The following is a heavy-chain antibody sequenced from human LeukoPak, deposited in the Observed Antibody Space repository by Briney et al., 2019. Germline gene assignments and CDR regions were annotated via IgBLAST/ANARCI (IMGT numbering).Heavy chain of an antibody. CDR3: ARAKRVVPARFDP. CDR1: GFSFQDYG. D-gene: IGHD2-2*01. CDR2: ITWNGDST. V-gene: IGHV3-20*01. J-gene: IGHJ5*02. Sequence: GGSLRLSCEVSGFSFQDYGMNWVRQAPGKGLEWVSTITWNGDSTTYADSVNGRFTISRDNAKNSLYLQMNSLRAEDTALYRCARAKRVVPARFDPWGQGTLVTVSS.